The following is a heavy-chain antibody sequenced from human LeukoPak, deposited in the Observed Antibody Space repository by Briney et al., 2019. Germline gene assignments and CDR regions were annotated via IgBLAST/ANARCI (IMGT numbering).Heavy chain of an antibody. CDR2: ISWNSGSI. D-gene: IGHD3-22*01. Sequence: PGGSLRLSCAASGFTFDDYAMHWVRQAPGKGLEWVSGISWNSGSIGYADSVKGRFTISRDNAKNSLYLQMNSLRAEDTAVYYCARDDPYYYDSSGYYGFDYWGQGTLVTVSS. CDR1: GFTFDDYA. J-gene: IGHJ4*02. V-gene: IGHV3-9*01. CDR3: ARDDPYYYDSSGYYGFDY.